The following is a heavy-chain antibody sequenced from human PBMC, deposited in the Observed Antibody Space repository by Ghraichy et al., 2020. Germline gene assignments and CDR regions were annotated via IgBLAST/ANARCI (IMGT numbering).Heavy chain of an antibody. CDR1: GFTFSSYA. V-gene: IGHV3-23*01. J-gene: IGHJ6*02. D-gene: IGHD2-21*01. CDR2: ISGSGGST. CDR3: AKVWWAATSNYYYGMDV. Sequence: GGSLRLSCAASGFTFSSYAMSWVRQAPGKGLEWVSAISGSGGSTYYADSVKGRFTISRDNSKNTLYLQMNSLRAEDTAVYYCAKVWWAATSNYYYGMDVWGQGTTVTVSS.